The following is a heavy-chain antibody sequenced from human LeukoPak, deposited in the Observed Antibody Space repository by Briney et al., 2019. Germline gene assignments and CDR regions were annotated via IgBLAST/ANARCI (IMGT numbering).Heavy chain of an antibody. CDR1: GFTFSSYA. V-gene: IGHV3-23*01. CDR3: AKDGGSSSVGDY. D-gene: IGHD6-13*01. J-gene: IGHJ4*02. Sequence: PGGSLRLSCAASGFTFSSYAMSWVRQAPGKGLEWVSAISGSGGSTYYADSVKGRFTISRDNSKNTLYLQMSSLRAEDTAVYYCAKDGGSSSVGDYWGQGTLVTVSS. CDR2: ISGSGGST.